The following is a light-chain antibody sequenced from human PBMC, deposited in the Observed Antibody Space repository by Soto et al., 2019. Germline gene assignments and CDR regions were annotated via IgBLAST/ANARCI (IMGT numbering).Light chain of an antibody. CDR3: QSYDSSLRGSV. CDR2: GNS. CDR1: SSNIGAGYD. Sequence: QSVLTQPPSVSGAPGQGVTISCTGSSSNIGAGYDVHWYQQLPGTAPKLLIYGNSNRPSGVPDRFSGSKSGTSASLAITGLQAEDEADYYCQSYDSSLRGSVFGGGTKLTVL. V-gene: IGLV1-40*01. J-gene: IGLJ2*01.